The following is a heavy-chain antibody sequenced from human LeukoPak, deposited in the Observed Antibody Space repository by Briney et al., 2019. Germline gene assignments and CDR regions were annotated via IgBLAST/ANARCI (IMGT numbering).Heavy chain of an antibody. Sequence: SETLSLTCTVSGGSISSFYWSWIRQPPGKGLEWIGYISYSGSTNYNPSLKSRVTISLDTSKNQFSLKLSSVTAADTAVYYCARHANYYGSGSYLNWFDPWGQGTLATVSS. CDR3: ARHANYYGSGSYLNWFDP. V-gene: IGHV4-59*08. CDR2: ISYSGST. D-gene: IGHD3-10*01. J-gene: IGHJ5*02. CDR1: GGSISSFY.